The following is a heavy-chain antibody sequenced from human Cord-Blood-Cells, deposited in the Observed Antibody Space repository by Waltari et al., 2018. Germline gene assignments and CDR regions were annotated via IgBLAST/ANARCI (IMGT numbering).Heavy chain of an antibody. Sequence: EVQLVESGGGLVQPGGSLRLSCAASGFTFSSYWMHWVRQAPGKGLVWVSRINRDGSSTSYADSVKGLFTISRDNAKNTLYLQMNSLRAEDTAVYYCARDGKVQYYFDYWGQGTLVTVSS. CDR1: GFTFSSYW. D-gene: IGHD1-1*01. CDR2: INRDGSST. V-gene: IGHV3-74*01. CDR3: ARDGKVQYYFDY. J-gene: IGHJ4*02.